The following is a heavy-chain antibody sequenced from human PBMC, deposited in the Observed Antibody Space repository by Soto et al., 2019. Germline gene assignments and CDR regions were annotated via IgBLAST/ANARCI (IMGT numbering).Heavy chain of an antibody. CDR1: GGSIGSGGYY. D-gene: IGHD1-1*01. CDR2: IFYSGTT. Sequence: PSETLSLTCTVSGGSIGSGGYYWSWIRQTPGKGLEWIGHIFYSGTTYYNPSLKSRLTISVDTSKNHFSLRLTSVTAADTAVYYCARDLWVEPELYYYGMDVWGQGTTVTVSS. CDR3: ARDLWVEPELYYYGMDV. V-gene: IGHV4-30-4*08. J-gene: IGHJ6*02.